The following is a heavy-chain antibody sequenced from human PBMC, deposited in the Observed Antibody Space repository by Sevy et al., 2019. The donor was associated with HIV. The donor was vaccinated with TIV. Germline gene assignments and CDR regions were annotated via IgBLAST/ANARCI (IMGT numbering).Heavy chain of an antibody. D-gene: IGHD3-22*01. CDR2: IYYSGST. CDR1: GGSISNYY. J-gene: IGHJ4*02. Sequence: SETLSLTCTVSGGSISNYYCSWIRQPPGKGLEWIGHIYYSGSTNYNPSLMSRVTISVGTSKNQFSLKLSSVTAADTAVYYCARGRDYHDSTGYYIWGQGTLVTVSS. CDR3: ARGRDYHDSTGYYI. V-gene: IGHV4-59*01.